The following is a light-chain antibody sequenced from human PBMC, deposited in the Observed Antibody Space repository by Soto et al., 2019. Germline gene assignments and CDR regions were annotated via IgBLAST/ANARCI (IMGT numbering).Light chain of an antibody. Sequence: QSALTRPASVSGSPGQSITISCTGTSSDVGGYNYVSWYQQHPGKAPKLMLYDVSNRPSGVSDRFSGSKSGNTASLTISGLQAEDEGDYYCCSYTSRSTYVFGTGTKLTVL. CDR1: SSDVGGYNY. V-gene: IGLV2-14*03. CDR3: CSYTSRSTYV. J-gene: IGLJ1*01. CDR2: DVS.